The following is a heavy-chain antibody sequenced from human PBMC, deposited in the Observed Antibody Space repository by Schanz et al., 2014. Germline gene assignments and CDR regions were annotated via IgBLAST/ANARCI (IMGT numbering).Heavy chain of an antibody. V-gene: IGHV3-21*06. J-gene: IGHJ4*02. CDR2: LSFDSRHI. Sequence: EVQLVESGGGLVKPGGSLRLSCTASGFSFDSYNMNWVRQSPGKGLEWVAFLSFDSRHIYYADSVKGRFTISRDNAKGSLPLQMNSLRADDTALYYCARDGVAATTDFEYWGQGALVTVSS. D-gene: IGHD1-1*01. CDR1: GFSFDSYN. CDR3: ARDGVAATTDFEY.